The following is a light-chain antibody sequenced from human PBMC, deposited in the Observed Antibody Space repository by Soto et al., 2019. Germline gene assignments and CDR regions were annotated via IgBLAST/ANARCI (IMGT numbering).Light chain of an antibody. CDR2: EVT. V-gene: IGLV2-18*02. CDR1: SSDVGSYNR. J-gene: IGLJ1*01. CDR3: RSYTSTSTYV. Sequence: QSALTQPPSVSGSPGQSVTISCTGTSSDVGSYNRVSWYQQPPGTAPKLLIYEVTNRPSGVPDRFSGSKSGNTASLTISGVQAEDEADYYGRSYTSTSTYVFGTGTKVTVL.